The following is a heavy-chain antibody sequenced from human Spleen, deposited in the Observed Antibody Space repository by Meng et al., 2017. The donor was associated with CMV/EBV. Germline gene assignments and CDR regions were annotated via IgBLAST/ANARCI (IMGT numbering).Heavy chain of an antibody. J-gene: IGHJ4*02. D-gene: IGHD2-2*01. CDR1: GFRFSGYT. CDR3: ARDAHYCSSTSCYGFDY. Sequence: GESLKISCTASGFRFSGYTMTWVRQAPGGGLEWVSTLTSGGGAFYADSVKGRFTISRDNSKNTLYLQMNSLRAEDTAVYYCARDAHYCSSTSCYGFDYWGQGTLVTVSS. CDR2: LTSGGGA. V-gene: IGHV3-23*01.